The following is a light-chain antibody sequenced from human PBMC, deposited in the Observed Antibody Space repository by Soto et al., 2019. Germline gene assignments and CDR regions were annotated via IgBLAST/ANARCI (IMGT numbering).Light chain of an antibody. J-gene: IGKJ1*01. Sequence: IEMTQSPSSLFASVGDRVTITCQATQDINIYLNWYQQKPGKAPKLLIYAASSLQSGVPSRFSGSGSGTDFTLTISSLQPEDFATYYCLQDYNYPRTFGQGTKVDIK. V-gene: IGKV1-6*01. CDR1: QDINIY. CDR2: AAS. CDR3: LQDYNYPRT.